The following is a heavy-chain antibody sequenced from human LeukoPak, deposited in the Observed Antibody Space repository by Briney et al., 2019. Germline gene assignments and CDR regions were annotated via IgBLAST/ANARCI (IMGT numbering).Heavy chain of an antibody. D-gene: IGHD3-9*01. CDR3: ARRSLDGCPY. V-gene: IGHV4-39*07. CDR1: GGSLQSSDKPY. CDR2: IYHDGAT. J-gene: IGHJ4*02. Sequence: SETLSLTCSVSGGSLQSSDKPYWVWIPQPPGRPLEWVGSIYHDGATHQNPSLNSRVTVSMDTTKNQFSLILKSVTAADTAVYYCARRSLDGCPYWGQGILATVSS.